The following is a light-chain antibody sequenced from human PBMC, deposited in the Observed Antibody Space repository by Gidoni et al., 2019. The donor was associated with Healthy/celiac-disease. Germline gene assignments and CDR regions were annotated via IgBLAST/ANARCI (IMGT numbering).Light chain of an antibody. Sequence: EIVMPQSPATRSVSPGERATLSCRASQSVSSNLAWYQQKPGQAPRLLIYGASTRATGIPARFSGSGSGTEFTLTISSLQSEDFAVYYCQQYNNWPWGTFGQGTKVEIK. CDR3: QQYNNWPWGT. CDR1: QSVSSN. V-gene: IGKV3-15*01. CDR2: GAS. J-gene: IGKJ1*01.